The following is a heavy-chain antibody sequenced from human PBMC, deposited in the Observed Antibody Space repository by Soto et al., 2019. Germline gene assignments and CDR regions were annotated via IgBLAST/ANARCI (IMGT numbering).Heavy chain of an antibody. CDR2: IYHSGST. V-gene: IGHV4-30-2*01. D-gene: IGHD3-3*01. CDR1: GGSISSGGYS. J-gene: IGHJ5*02. CDR3: ARGRTIFGVVTNWFDP. Sequence: PSETLSLTCAVSGGSISSGGYSWSWIRQPPGKGLEWIGYIYHSGSTYYNPSFKSRVTISVDRSKNQFSLKLSSVTAADTAVYYCARGRTIFGVVTNWFDPWGQGTLVTVSS.